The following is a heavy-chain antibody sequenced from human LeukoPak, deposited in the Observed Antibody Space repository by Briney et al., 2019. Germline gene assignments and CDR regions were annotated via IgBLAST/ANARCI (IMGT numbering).Heavy chain of an antibody. CDR2: IYYSGST. V-gene: IGHV4-59*05. Sequence: SETLSLTCTVSGGSISSYYWSWIRQPAGKGLEWIGSIYYSGSTFYNPFLKSRLTISVDTSKNQFSLKLSSVVAADTAVYYCARRDIVATVDYWGQGTLVTVSS. J-gene: IGHJ4*02. CDR3: ARRDIVATVDY. CDR1: GGSISSYY. D-gene: IGHD5-12*01.